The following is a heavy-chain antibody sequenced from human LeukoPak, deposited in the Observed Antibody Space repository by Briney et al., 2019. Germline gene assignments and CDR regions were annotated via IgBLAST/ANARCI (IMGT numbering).Heavy chain of an antibody. CDR3: ARRYCSSTSCDWFDP. Sequence: SQTLSLTCTVSGGSISSGGYYWSWIRQPLGKGLEWIGYIYHSGSTYYNPSLKSRVTISVDRSKNQFSLKLSSVTAADTAVYYCARRYCSSTSCDWFDPWGQGTLVTVSS. D-gene: IGHD2-2*01. CDR2: IYHSGST. CDR1: GGSISSGGYY. V-gene: IGHV4-30-2*01. J-gene: IGHJ5*02.